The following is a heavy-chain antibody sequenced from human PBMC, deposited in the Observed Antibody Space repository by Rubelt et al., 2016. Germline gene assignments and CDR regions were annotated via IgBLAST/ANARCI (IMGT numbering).Heavy chain of an antibody. Sequence: SLRLSCAASGFTFSTYAMGWVRQAPGKGLAWVSAISGSGGSIYYADSVKGRFTISRDNAKNTLYLQMNSLRAEDTAVYYCATEGSGWYPFEFWGQGTLVTVSS. CDR3: ATEGSGWYPFEF. J-gene: IGHJ4*02. CDR1: GFTFSTYA. V-gene: IGHV3-23*01. D-gene: IGHD6-19*01. CDR2: ISGSGGSI.